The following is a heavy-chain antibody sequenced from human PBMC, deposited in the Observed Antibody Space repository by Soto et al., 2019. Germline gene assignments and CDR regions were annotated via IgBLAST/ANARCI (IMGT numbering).Heavy chain of an antibody. Sequence: PGESLKISCKGSGYSFTSYWISWVRQMPWKGLEWMGRIDPSDSYTNYSPSFQGHVTISADKSISTAYLQWSSLKASDTAMYYCARRPYDSSGYYSLAFDIWGQGTMVTVSS. V-gene: IGHV5-10-1*01. CDR2: IDPSDSYT. CDR1: GYSFTSYW. D-gene: IGHD3-22*01. J-gene: IGHJ3*02. CDR3: ARRPYDSSGYYSLAFDI.